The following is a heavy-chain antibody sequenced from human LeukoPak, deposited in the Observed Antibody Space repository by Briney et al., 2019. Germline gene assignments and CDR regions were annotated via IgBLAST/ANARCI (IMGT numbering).Heavy chain of an antibody. CDR3: ARHTYSYGPFDY. J-gene: IGHJ4*02. Sequence: KVSCKASGYTFTSYWIGWVRQMPGKGLEWMGIIYPGDSDTRYSPSFQGQVTVSADKSISTAYLQWSSLKASDTAMYYCARHTYSYGPFDYWGQGTLVTVSS. CDR1: GYTFTSYW. D-gene: IGHD5-18*01. V-gene: IGHV5-51*01. CDR2: IYPGDSDT.